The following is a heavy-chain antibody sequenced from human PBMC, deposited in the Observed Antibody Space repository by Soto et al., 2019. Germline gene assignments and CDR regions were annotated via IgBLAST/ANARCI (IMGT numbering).Heavy chain of an antibody. J-gene: IGHJ3*01. D-gene: IGHD2-21*01. CDR1: GFIVNGKKY. CDR3: ATWSIREHAFDV. CDR2: VYSADVT. V-gene: IGHV3-53*01. Sequence: DVQVVESGGGLIQPGGSLRLSCEASGFIVNGKKYLTWVCQAPGKGLEWLSAVYSADVTFYADSVKGRFTVSLDSVKNTVYFQMNSLRSDDTGVYYCATWSIREHAFDVWGPGTRVTVSA.